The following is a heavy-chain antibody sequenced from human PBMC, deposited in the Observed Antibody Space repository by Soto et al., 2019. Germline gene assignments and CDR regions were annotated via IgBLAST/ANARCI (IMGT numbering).Heavy chain of an antibody. Sequence: PGGSLRLSCAASGFTFSSYAMSWVRQAPGKGLEWVSAISGSGGSTYYADSVKGRFTISRDNSKNTLYLQMNSLRAEDTAVYYCVRGVVVVVGSTAENFDHWGQGTLVTVS. CDR2: ISGSGGST. J-gene: IGHJ4*02. CDR3: VRGVVVVVGSTAENFDH. CDR1: GFTFSSYA. D-gene: IGHD2-15*01. V-gene: IGHV3-23*01.